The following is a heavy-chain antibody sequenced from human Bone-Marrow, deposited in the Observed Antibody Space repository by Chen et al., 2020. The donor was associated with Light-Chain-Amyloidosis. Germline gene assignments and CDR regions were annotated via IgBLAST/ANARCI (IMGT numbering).Heavy chain of an antibody. CDR1: GGTFSNYT. CDR3: ANKRGIAAPGHYYSEV. D-gene: IGHD3-22*01. Sequence: QXQLVQSGAAVKKPGSSVKVSCKVSGGTFSNYTISWVRQAPGQGLEWMGGIIPILARPNYAQNFQDXVXXTXXXXXXXXYXXXXXXXXXXXXXXYCANKRGIAAPGHYYSEVWGQGTPVIVSS. CDR2: IIPILARP. J-gene: IGHJ4*02. V-gene: IGHV1-69*01.